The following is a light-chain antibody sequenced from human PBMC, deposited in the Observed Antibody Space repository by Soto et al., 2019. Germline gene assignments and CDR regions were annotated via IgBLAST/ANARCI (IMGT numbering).Light chain of an antibody. Sequence: QSALTQPPSASGSPGQSVTLSCTGTSGDVGGYDYVSWYQQHPGKAPKLMIFEVSERPSGVPDRFSGSKSGNTASLTVSGLQAEDEADYFCASYAGTNNVVFGGGTKLTVL. CDR2: EVS. V-gene: IGLV2-8*01. CDR3: ASYAGTNNVV. CDR1: SGDVGGYDY. J-gene: IGLJ2*01.